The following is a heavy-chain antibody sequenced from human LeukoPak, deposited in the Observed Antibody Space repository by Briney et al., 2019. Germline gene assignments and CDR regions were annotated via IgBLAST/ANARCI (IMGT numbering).Heavy chain of an antibody. CDR2: IWYDGSNK. CDR1: GFTFSSYA. J-gene: IGHJ4*02. Sequence: GGSLRLSCAASGFTFSSYAMYWVRQAPGKGLEWVTNIWYDGSNKYYADSVKGRFTISRDNSKNTLYLQMNSLRAEDTAVYYCARGLFNYDNSGLNYWGQGTRVTVSS. D-gene: IGHD3-22*01. CDR3: ARGLFNYDNSGLNY. V-gene: IGHV3-33*01.